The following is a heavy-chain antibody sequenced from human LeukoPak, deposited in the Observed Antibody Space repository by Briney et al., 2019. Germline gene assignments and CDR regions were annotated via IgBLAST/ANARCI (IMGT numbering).Heavy chain of an antibody. Sequence: SETLSLTCTVSGGSISDYYWTWIRQPPEKGLEWIGYIHSIGGTNYNPSLKSRVTISVDTSKNQFSLKLSSVTAADTAVYYCARHTYYYGSGSYYILRGRHTHFDYWGQGTLVTVSS. CDR1: GGSISDYY. V-gene: IGHV4-59*08. CDR3: ARHTYYYGSGSYYILRGRHTHFDY. D-gene: IGHD3-10*01. J-gene: IGHJ4*02. CDR2: IHSIGGT.